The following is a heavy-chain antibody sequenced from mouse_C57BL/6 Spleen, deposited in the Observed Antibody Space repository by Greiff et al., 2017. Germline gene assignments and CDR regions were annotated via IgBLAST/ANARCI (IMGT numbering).Heavy chain of an antibody. V-gene: IGHV1-53*01. D-gene: IGHD2-4*01. CDR1: GYTFTSYW. CDR2: INPSNGGT. CDR3: AGPYYDYDVGWYCDV. J-gene: IGHJ1*03. Sequence: QVQLQQPGTELVKPGASVKLSCKASGYTFTSYWMHWVKPRPGQGLEWIGNINPSNGGTNYTEKFKSKATLTVAKSSSTAYMQLSSLTSEDAAVYYCAGPYYDYDVGWYCDVWGTGTTVTVSS.